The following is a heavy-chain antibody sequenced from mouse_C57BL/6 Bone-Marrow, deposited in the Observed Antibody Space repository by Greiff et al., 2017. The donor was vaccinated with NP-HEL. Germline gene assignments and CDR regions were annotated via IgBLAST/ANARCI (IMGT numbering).Heavy chain of an antibody. V-gene: IGHV1-4*01. J-gene: IGHJ2*01. CDR1: GYTFTSYT. CDR2: INPSSGYT. CDR3: ARGGLRRGFDY. D-gene: IGHD2-12*01. Sequence: VQLQQSGAELARPGASVKMSCKASGYTFTSYTMHWVKQRPGQGLEWIGYINPSSGYTKYNQKFKDKATLTADKSSSTAYMQLSSLTSEDSAVYDCARGGLRRGFDYWGQGTTLTVSS.